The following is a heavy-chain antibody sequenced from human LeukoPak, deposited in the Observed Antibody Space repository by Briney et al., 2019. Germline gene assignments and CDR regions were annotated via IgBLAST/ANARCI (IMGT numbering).Heavy chain of an antibody. CDR1: GFTFSDYA. CDR3: AKGSGASCYSSLDS. CDR2: ISSSGTGI. V-gene: IGHV3-23*01. J-gene: IGHJ4*02. D-gene: IGHD2-15*01. Sequence: GGSLRLSCAASGFTFSDYAMSWVRQAPGKGLEWLSVISSSGTGIFYADSVEGRFTISRDTSRNTLYLQMNSLRGEDTATYYCAKGSGASCYSSLDSWARGILVIVSS.